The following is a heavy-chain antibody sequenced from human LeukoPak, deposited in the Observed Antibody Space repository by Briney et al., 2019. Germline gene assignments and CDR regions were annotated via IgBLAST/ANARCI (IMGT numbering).Heavy chain of an antibody. CDR1: GGSITSYY. CDR3: ARHSIASDGARLFDY. CDR2: LYYSGYS. D-gene: IGHD2-21*01. Sequence: AETLSLTCTVSGGSITSYYWAWLRQPPGKGLEWIGYLYYSGYSNYNPSLKSRVSMSVDTSKNQFSLKLTSVTAADTAVYYCARHSIASDGARLFDYWGRGTLVTVSS. J-gene: IGHJ4*02. V-gene: IGHV4-59*08.